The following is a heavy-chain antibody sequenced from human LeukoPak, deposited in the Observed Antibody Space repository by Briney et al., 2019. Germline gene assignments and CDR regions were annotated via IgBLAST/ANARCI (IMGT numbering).Heavy chain of an antibody. CDR3: ARDFFPIADSTWYEIGF. CDR2: ISYDGYDK. J-gene: IGHJ4*02. V-gene: IGHV3-30-3*01. Sequence: GGSLRLSCAASGFTFSSYAMSWVRQAPGKGLEWVTLISYDGYDKKYTDSVRGRFTISRDNSNNTLYLEMHSLGIEDTAVYYCARDFFPIADSTWYEIGFWGQGTLVTVSS. CDR1: GFTFSSYA. D-gene: IGHD6-13*01.